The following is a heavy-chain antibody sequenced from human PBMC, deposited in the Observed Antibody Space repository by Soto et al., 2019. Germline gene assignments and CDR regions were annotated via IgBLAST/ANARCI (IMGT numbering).Heavy chain of an antibody. Sequence: SETLSLTCTVSGGSISSYYWSWIRQPPGKGLEWIGYIYYSGSTNYNPSLKSRVTISVDTSKNQFSLKLSSVTAADTAVYYCAREDEYGDYGDSWFDPWGQGTLVTVSS. D-gene: IGHD4-17*01. V-gene: IGHV4-59*01. J-gene: IGHJ5*02. CDR3: AREDEYGDYGDSWFDP. CDR2: IYYSGST. CDR1: GGSISSYY.